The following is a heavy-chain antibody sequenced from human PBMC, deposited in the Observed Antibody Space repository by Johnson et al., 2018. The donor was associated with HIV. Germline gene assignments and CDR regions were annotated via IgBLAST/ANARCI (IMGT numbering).Heavy chain of an antibody. Sequence: EVQLVESGGGLVQPGGSLRLSCAVSGFIFSSYAMHWVRQAPGKGLEWVSLIYRGGSTYYADSVKGRFTISRDNSKNTLYLQMNSLRAEDTAVYYCARSGYCTTSSCTDDAFDIWGQGTMVTVSS. D-gene: IGHD2-2*01. CDR3: ARSGYCTTSSCTDDAFDI. J-gene: IGHJ3*02. V-gene: IGHV3-66*01. CDR2: IYRGGST. CDR1: GFIFSSYA.